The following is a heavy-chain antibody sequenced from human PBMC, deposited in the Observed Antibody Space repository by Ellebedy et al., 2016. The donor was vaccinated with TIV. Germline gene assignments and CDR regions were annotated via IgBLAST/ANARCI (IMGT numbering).Heavy chain of an antibody. CDR3: AKEHTYTGHFDY. CDR2: INPNSGGT. J-gene: IGHJ4*02. Sequence: ASVKVSCXASGYTFTGYYMHWVRQAPGQGLEWMGWINPNSGGTNYAQKFQGWVTMTRDTSISTAYMELSRLRSDDTAVYYCAKEHTYTGHFDYWGQGTLVTVSS. D-gene: IGHD1-14*01. CDR1: GYTFTGYY. V-gene: IGHV1-2*04.